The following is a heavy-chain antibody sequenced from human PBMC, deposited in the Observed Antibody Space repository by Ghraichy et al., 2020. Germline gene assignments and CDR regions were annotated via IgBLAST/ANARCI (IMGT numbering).Heavy chain of an antibody. J-gene: IGHJ4*02. CDR3: ARGSSGLLEF. CDR2: LNTDGTTT. D-gene: IGHD6-19*01. CDR1: GFTFSSYW. V-gene: IGHV3-74*01. Sequence: ETLSLTCAASGFTFSSYWMHWVRQAPGKGLVWVSRLNTDGTTTTYADSVKGRFTISRDNAKNTLYLQMNSLRAEDTAVYYCARGSSGLLEFGGPGTLVTVSS.